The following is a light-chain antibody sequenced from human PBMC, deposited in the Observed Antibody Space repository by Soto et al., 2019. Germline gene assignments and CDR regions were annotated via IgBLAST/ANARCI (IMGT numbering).Light chain of an antibody. CDR2: GAS. CDR1: QSFSSN. Sequence: EIVMTQSPATLSVSPVERVTLSCMASQSFSSNLAWYQHKPGQAPRLLIYGASTTATDVPPRFSGSGSGTDFTLTISRLEPEDFAVYYCQQYGSSLITFGQGTRLEIK. V-gene: IGKV3-15*01. CDR3: QQYGSSLIT. J-gene: IGKJ5*01.